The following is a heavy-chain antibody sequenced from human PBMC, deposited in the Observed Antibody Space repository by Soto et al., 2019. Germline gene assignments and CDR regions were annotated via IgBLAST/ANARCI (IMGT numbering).Heavy chain of an antibody. CDR2: ISSSSSYI. CDR1: GFTFSSYS. Sequence: PGGSLRLSCAASGFTFSSYSMNWVRRAPGKGLEWVSSISSSSSYIYYADSVKGRFTISRDNAKNSLYLQMNSLRAEDTVVYYCARDRDGSGSYYPTNWFDPWGQGTLVTVSS. V-gene: IGHV3-21*01. D-gene: IGHD3-10*01. CDR3: ARDRDGSGSYYPTNWFDP. J-gene: IGHJ5*02.